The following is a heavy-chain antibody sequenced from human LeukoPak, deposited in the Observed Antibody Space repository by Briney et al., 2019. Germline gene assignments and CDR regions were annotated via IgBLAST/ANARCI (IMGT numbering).Heavy chain of an antibody. V-gene: IGHV3-23*01. D-gene: IGHD1-26*01. CDR2: ISGSGGST. J-gene: IGHJ4*02. CDR1: RFTFSSYA. Sequence: GGSLRLSCAASRFTFSSYAMSWVRQAPGKGLEWVSAISGSGGSTYYADSVKGRFTISRDNSKNTLYLQMNSLRAEDTAVYYCAKSPGGATYFDYWGQGTLVTVSS. CDR3: AKSPGGATYFDY.